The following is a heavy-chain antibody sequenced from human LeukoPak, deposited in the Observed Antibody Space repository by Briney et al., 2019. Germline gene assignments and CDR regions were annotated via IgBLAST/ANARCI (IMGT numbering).Heavy chain of an antibody. CDR1: GFTFSDFY. V-gene: IGHV3-11*04. CDR2: ISSGATTL. J-gene: IGHJ4*02. D-gene: IGHD3-22*01. CDR3: ARVRGSFDTSGYSPPSYFDD. Sequence: GGSLRLSCTASGFTFSDFYMAWIRRSPGKGLEWLSYISSGATTLFYADSVKGRFTISRDNAKKSLYLQMNTLGAEDTAIYYCARVRGSFDTSGYSPPSYFDDWGQGTLVTVSS.